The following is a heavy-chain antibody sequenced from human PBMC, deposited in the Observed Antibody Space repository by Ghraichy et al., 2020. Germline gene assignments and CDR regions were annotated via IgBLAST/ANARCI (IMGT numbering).Heavy chain of an antibody. D-gene: IGHD2-15*01. Sequence: ASVKVSCKASGYTFTSYGISWVRQAPGQGLEWMGWISAYNGNTNYAQKLQGRVTMTTDTSTSTAYMELRSRRSDDTAVYYCARDSEGYCSGGSCPHFSYYYSGMDVWCQGTTVTVSS. J-gene: IGHJ6*02. CDR1: GYTFTSYG. V-gene: IGHV1-18*01. CDR3: ARDSEGYCSGGSCPHFSYYYSGMDV. CDR2: ISAYNGNT.